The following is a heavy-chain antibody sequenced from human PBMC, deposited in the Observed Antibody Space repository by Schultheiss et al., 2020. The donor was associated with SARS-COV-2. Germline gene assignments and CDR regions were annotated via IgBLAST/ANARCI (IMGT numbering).Heavy chain of an antibody. Sequence: SETLSLTCTVSGGSISSYYWGWIRQPVGKGLEWIGRIYTSGSTNYNPSLKSRVTMSVDTSKNQFSLKLSSVTAADTAVYYCARGGVIAVAGTAAFDIWGQGTMVTVSS. V-gene: IGHV4-4*07. CDR3: ARGGVIAVAGTAAFDI. CDR1: GGSISSYY. D-gene: IGHD6-19*01. CDR2: IYTSGST. J-gene: IGHJ3*02.